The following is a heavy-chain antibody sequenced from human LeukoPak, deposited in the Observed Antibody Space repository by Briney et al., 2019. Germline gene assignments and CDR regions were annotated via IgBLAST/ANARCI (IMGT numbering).Heavy chain of an antibody. CDR1: GFTFSSYA. D-gene: IGHD5-24*01. Sequence: GGSLRLSCAASGFTFSSYAMSWVRQAPGKGLEWVSLIYSLGDTYYADSVKGRFTISRDNSKNTVYLQMNSLRVDDTAVYYCARAPPGRKGYNPYYFDYWGQGTRVTVSS. CDR3: ARAPPGRKGYNPYYFDY. CDR2: IYSLGDT. J-gene: IGHJ4*02. V-gene: IGHV3-23*03.